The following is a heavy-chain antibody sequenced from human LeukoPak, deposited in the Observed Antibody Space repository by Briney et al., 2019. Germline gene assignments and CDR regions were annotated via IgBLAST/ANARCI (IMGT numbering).Heavy chain of an antibody. CDR2: INPSGGST. D-gene: IGHD1-26*01. V-gene: IGHV1-46*01. J-gene: IGHJ4*02. CDR1: GYTFTSYY. CDR3: VRGGVGAQVDY. Sequence: ASVKVSCKASGYTFTSYYMHWVRQAPGQGLEWMGIINPSGGSTSYAQKFQGRVTMTRDMSTSTVYMELSSLRSEDTAVYYCVRGGVGAQVDYWGQGTLVTVSS.